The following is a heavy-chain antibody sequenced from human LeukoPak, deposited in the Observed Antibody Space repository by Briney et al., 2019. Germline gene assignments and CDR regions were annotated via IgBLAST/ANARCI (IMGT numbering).Heavy chain of an antibody. J-gene: IGHJ4*02. D-gene: IGHD4-23*01. V-gene: IGHV1-18*01. Sequence: GASVKVSCKASGYTFTSYGISWVRQAPGQGLEWMGWISAYNGNTNYAQKLQGRVTMTTDTSTSTVYMELSSLRSEDTAVYYCARDHDYGGNSDYWGQGTLVTVSS. CDR3: ARDHDYGGNSDY. CDR1: GYTFTSYG. CDR2: ISAYNGNT.